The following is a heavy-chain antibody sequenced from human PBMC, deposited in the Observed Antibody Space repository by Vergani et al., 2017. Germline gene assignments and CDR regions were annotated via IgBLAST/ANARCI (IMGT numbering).Heavy chain of an antibody. D-gene: IGHD6-19*01. CDR2: INPNSGGT. CDR3: ARVPGIAVARFDY. J-gene: IGHJ4*02. V-gene: IGHV1-2*02. Sequence: QVQLVQSGAEVKKPGASVEVSCKVSGYTLTELSMHWVRQAPGKGLEWMGWINPNSGGTNYAQKFQGRVTMTRDTSISTAYMELSRLRSDDTAVYYCARVPGIAVARFDYWGQGTLVTVSS. CDR1: GYTLTELS.